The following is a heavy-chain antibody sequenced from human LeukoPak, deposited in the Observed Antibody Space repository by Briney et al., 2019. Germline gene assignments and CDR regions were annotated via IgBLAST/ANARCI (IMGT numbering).Heavy chain of an antibody. CDR2: INHSGST. CDR3: ARGLEYDILTGTEGYYFDY. D-gene: IGHD3-9*01. J-gene: IGHJ4*02. Sequence: PSETLSFTCAVYGGSFSGYYWSWIRQPPGKGLEWIGEINHSGSTNYNPSLKSRVTISLDTSKNQFSLKLSSVTAADTAVYYCARGLEYDILTGTEGYYFDYWGQGTLVTVSS. CDR1: GGSFSGYY. V-gene: IGHV4-34*01.